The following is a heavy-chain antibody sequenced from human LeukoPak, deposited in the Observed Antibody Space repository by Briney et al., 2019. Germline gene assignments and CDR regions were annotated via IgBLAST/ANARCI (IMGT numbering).Heavy chain of an antibody. J-gene: IGHJ4*02. CDR1: GFTFSSYA. Sequence: GRSLRLSCAASGFTFSSYAMHWVRQAPGKGLEWVAVISYDGSNKYYADSVKGRFTISRDNSKNTLYLQMNSLRAEDTAVYYCARETYYYGSGSLTYYFDYWGQGTLVTASS. D-gene: IGHD3-10*01. CDR3: ARETYYYGSGSLTYYFDY. V-gene: IGHV3-30*04. CDR2: ISYDGSNK.